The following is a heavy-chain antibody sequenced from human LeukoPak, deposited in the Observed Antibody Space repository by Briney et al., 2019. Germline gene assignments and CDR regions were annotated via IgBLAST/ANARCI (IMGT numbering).Heavy chain of an antibody. CDR1: GDSVSSNSAA. D-gene: IGHD3-3*01. CDR3: ASGIFGVASVWDYFDY. Sequence: SQTLSLTCAISGDSVSSNSAAWNWIRQSPSRGLEWLGRTYYRSKWYNDYAVSVKSRITVNPDTSKNQFSLQLNSVTPEDTAVYYCASGIFGVASVWDYFDYWGQGTLVTVSS. J-gene: IGHJ4*02. V-gene: IGHV6-1*01. CDR2: TYYRSKWYN.